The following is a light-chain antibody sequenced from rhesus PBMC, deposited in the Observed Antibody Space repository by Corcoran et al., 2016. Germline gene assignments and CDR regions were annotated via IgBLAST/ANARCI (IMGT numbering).Light chain of an antibody. V-gene: IGKV1-33*02. CDR1: QGISNA. Sequence: DIQMSQSPSSLSASVGDKVTITCRASQGISNALAWYQQKPGKAPKLLIYAASSLESGVPSRFSGSRAETDCTLTISSLQPEDIATYDCQQGYSTPTFGQGTKVEIK. CDR2: AAS. J-gene: IGKJ1*01. CDR3: QQGYSTPT.